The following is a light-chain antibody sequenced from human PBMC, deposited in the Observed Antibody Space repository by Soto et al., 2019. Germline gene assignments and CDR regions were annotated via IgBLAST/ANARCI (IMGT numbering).Light chain of an antibody. CDR1: QTVSRW. CDR3: QHYNSYSAA. CDR2: KAS. Sequence: SPSTLSRSVGDRVTITCRASQTVSRWFAGYHQQPAKAPTLLLNKASTLKSGVPPRFSGSGSGTEFTPPISSLQPDDVATDYCQHYNSYSAAFGQGTKVDI. V-gene: IGKV1-5*03. J-gene: IGKJ1*01.